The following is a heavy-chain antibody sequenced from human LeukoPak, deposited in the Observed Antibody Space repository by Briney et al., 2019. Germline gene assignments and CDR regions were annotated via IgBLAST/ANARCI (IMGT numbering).Heavy chain of an antibody. V-gene: IGHV3-49*04. CDR1: GFTFGDHA. D-gene: IGHD5-18*01. Sequence: PGRSLRLSCTVSGFTFGDHAMSCVRQAPGEGLEWVGLFRSKTYGGTTEYAASVKVRFISSKDDSTSIAYLQMNSLKTEDTAVYYCTRGRIQLWRYHGMDVWGQGTTVTVSS. CDR2: FRSKTYGGTT. J-gene: IGHJ6*02. CDR3: TRGRIQLWRYHGMDV.